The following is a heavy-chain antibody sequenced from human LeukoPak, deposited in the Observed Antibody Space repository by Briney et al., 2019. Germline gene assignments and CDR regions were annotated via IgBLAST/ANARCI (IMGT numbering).Heavy chain of an antibody. J-gene: IGHJ5*02. CDR2: MNPNSGNT. V-gene: IGHV1-8*01. CDR3: ARGPAVAAAEVWFDP. D-gene: IGHD6-13*01. CDR1: GYTFTSYD. Sequence: ASVKVSCKASGYTFTSYDINWVRQATGQGLEWKGWMNPNSGNTGYAQKFQGRVTMTRNTSISTAYMELSSLRSEDTAVYYCARGPAVAAAEVWFDPWGQGTLVTVSS.